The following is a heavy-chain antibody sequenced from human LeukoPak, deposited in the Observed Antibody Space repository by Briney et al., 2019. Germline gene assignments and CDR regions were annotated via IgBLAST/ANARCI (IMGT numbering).Heavy chain of an antibody. Sequence: ASVKVSCKASGYTFTSYAMHWVRQAPGQRLEWMGWINAGNGNTKYSQKFQGRVTITRDTSASTAYMKLSSLRSEDTAVYYCARDEAKPTYYYYGMDVWGQGTTVTVSS. CDR3: ARDEAKPTYYYYGMDV. CDR1: GYTFTSYA. D-gene: IGHD1-26*01. J-gene: IGHJ6*02. V-gene: IGHV1-3*01. CDR2: INAGNGNT.